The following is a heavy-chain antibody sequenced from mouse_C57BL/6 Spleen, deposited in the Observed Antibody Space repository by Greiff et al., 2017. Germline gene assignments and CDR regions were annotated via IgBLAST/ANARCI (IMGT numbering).Heavy chain of an antibody. CDR2: INPGSGGT. V-gene: IGHV1-54*01. CDR3: ASAYYSNYDAMDY. J-gene: IGHJ4*01. CDR1: GYAFTNYL. Sequence: VQLQQSGAELVRPGTSVKVSCKASGYAFTNYLIEWVKQRPGQGLEWIGVINPGSGGTNYNEKFKGKATLTADKSSSTAYMQLSSLTSEDSAVYFCASAYYSNYDAMDYWGQGTSVTVSS. D-gene: IGHD2-5*01.